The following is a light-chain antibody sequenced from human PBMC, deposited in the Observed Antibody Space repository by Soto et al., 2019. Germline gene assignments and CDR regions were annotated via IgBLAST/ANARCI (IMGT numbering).Light chain of an antibody. J-gene: IGKJ1*01. CDR3: QQRSNWPPTWT. Sequence: EIVLTQSPATLSLSPGERATLSCRASQSVGSYLAWYQHKPGQPPRLLIYDACNRATGIPARFSGSGSGTDFTLTISSLEPEDFAVYYCQQRSNWPPTWTFGQGTKVEIK. CDR1: QSVGSY. V-gene: IGKV3-11*01. CDR2: DAC.